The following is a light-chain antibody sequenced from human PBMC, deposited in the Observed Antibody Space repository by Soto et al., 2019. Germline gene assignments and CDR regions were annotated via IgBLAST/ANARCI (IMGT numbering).Light chain of an antibody. CDR3: HHYGYGADT. CDR2: DAS. V-gene: IGKV3-20*01. J-gene: IGKJ2*01. CDR1: ETVGSNY. Sequence: PGARATLSCRASETVGSNYLAWYQQQPGQAPRLLIFDASIRATGIPDRFSGSGSGTEFSLTISRLEPEDSAVYFCHHYGYGADTFGQGTKLEI.